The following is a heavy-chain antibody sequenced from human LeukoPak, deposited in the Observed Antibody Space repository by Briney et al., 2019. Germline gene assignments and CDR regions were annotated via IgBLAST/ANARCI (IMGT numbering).Heavy chain of an antibody. J-gene: IGHJ4*02. CDR2: INPNSGGT. D-gene: IGHD6-6*01. CDR1: GYTFTGYY. CDR3: ASSYSSSFSSLDY. Sequence: ASVKVSCKASGYTFTGYYMHWVRQAPGQGLEWMGWINPNSGGTNYAQKFQGRVTMTRDTSISTAYMELSRLRSDDTAVYYCASSYSSSFSSLDYWGQGTLVTVSS. V-gene: IGHV1-2*02.